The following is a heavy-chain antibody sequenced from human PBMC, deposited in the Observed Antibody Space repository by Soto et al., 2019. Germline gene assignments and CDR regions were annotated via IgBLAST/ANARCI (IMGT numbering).Heavy chain of an antibody. CDR3: ARDGEPYSSREYAFDI. Sequence: GGSLRLSCAASGFTVSSNYMSWVRQAPGKGLEWVSVIYSGGSTYYADSVKGRFTISRDNSKNTLYLQMNSLRAEDTAVYYCARDGEPYSSREYAFDIWGQGTMVTVSS. CDR1: GFTVSSNY. V-gene: IGHV3-66*01. CDR2: IYSGGST. D-gene: IGHD6-13*01. J-gene: IGHJ3*02.